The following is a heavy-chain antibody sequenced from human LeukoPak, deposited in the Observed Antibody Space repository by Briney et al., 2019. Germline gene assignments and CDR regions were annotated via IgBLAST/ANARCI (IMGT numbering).Heavy chain of an antibody. CDR2: IIPIPGTA. D-gene: IGHD2-2*01. V-gene: IGHV1-69*13. J-gene: IGHJ6*03. CDR1: GGTFSNYV. CDR3: AGVPPAGSSLRYYHYYYLDV. Sequence: SVKVPCKASGGTFSNYVISWVRQTPGQGLEWMGEIIPIPGTANYPQRFQDRVTITADGSTSTVYMELTSLGSEDTAIYFCAGVPPAGSSLRYYHYYYLDVWGQGTTVTVSS.